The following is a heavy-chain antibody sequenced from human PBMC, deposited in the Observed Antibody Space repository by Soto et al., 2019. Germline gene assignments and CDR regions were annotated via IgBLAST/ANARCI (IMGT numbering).Heavy chain of an antibody. CDR3: ASGIQLWLRRINNGYSG. D-gene: IGHD5-18*01. CDR2: IIPMFGTA. Sequence: QVQLVQSGAEVKKPESSVKVSYKAPGGTFSTYAISWVRQAPGQGLEWMGGIIPMFGTASYAQRFQDRVTITADESTNTVYMELSSLRSEDTAVYFCASGIQLWLRRINNGYSGWGQGTLVTVSS. V-gene: IGHV1-69*12. CDR1: GGTFSTYA. J-gene: IGHJ4*02.